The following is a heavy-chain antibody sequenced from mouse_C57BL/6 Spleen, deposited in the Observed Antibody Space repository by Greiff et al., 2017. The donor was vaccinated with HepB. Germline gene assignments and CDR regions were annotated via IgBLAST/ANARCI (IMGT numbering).Heavy chain of an antibody. CDR3: ARHGVTTMDY. CDR1: GFTFSSYG. Sequence: EVNVVESGGDLVKPGGSLKLSCAASGFTFSSYGMSWVRQTPDKRLEWVAIISSGGSYTYYPDSVKGRFTISRDNAKNTLYLQMSSLKSEDTAMYYCARHGVTTMDYWGQGTSVTVSS. V-gene: IGHV5-6*01. J-gene: IGHJ4*01. D-gene: IGHD2-2*01. CDR2: ISSGGSYT.